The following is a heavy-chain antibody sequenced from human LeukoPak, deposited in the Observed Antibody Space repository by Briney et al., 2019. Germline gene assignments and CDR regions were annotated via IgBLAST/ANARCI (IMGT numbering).Heavy chain of an antibody. J-gene: IGHJ4*02. Sequence: GASVKVSCKASGYTFTDYYIHWLRQAPGQGLEWMGWINPSGGSTSYAQKFQGRVTMTRDMSTSTVYMELSSLRSEDTAVYYCAKPGSSRGIAGRRPTKYYFDYWGQGTLVTVSS. CDR2: INPSGGST. V-gene: IGHV1-46*01. CDR3: AKPGSSRGIAGRRPTKYYFDY. CDR1: GYTFTDYY. D-gene: IGHD6-6*01.